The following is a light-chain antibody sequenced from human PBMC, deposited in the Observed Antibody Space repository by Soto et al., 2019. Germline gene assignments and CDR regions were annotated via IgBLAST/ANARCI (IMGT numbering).Light chain of an antibody. J-gene: IGKJ4*01. CDR1: QSIGNS. Sequence: TVLTQSPATLSLSPGERATLSCKASQSIGNSLGWFQQKPGQAPRLLIDDAFNRATGIPARFTGSGSGSDFTLTINSLEPEDFGVYYCRQRYNWPLTFGGGTKVEIK. V-gene: IGKV3-11*01. CDR2: DAF. CDR3: RQRYNWPLT.